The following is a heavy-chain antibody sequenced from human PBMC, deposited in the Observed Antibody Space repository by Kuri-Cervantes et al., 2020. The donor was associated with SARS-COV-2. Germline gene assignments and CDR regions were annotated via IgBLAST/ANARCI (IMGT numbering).Heavy chain of an antibody. Sequence: GGSLRLSCAASGFTFSNAWMSWVRQAPGKGLECVSYISSSSSTIYYADSVKGRFTISRDNSKNTLYLQMNSLRAEDTAVYYCARSLLWFGDLVDYWGQGTLVTVLL. D-gene: IGHD3-10*01. CDR3: ARSLLWFGDLVDY. CDR1: GFTFSNAW. J-gene: IGHJ4*02. V-gene: IGHV3-48*01. CDR2: ISSSSSTI.